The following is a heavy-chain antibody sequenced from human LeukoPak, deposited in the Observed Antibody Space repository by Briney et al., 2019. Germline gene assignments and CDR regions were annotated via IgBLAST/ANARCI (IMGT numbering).Heavy chain of an antibody. J-gene: IGHJ4*02. D-gene: IGHD2-15*01. Sequence: ASVKVSCKASGYTFTSYGISWVRQAPGQGLDWMGWISAYNGNTNYAQKLQGRVTMTTDTSTSRAYMELRSLRSDDTAVYYCARDRAIGYCSGGSCYPDYWGQGTLVTVSS. CDR3: ARDRAIGYCSGGSCYPDY. V-gene: IGHV1-18*01. CDR2: ISAYNGNT. CDR1: GYTFTSYG.